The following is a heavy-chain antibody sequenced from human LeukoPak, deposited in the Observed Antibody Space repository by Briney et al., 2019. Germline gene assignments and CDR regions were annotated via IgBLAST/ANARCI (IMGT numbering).Heavy chain of an antibody. Sequence: GESLKISCQGSGYSFTNYWIGWVRQMPGKGLEWMGIIYPGDSDTRYSPSFQGQVTISADKSISTAYLQWSSLKASDTAMYYCARPTFKYQFYYGMDVWGQGTRVTVS. D-gene: IGHD2-2*01. CDR2: IYPGDSDT. J-gene: IGHJ6*02. CDR3: ARPTFKYQFYYGMDV. CDR1: GYSFTNYW. V-gene: IGHV5-51*01.